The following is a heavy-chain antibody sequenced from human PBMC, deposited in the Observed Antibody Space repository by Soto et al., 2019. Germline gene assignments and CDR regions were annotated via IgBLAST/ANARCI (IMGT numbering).Heavy chain of an antibody. V-gene: IGHV3-23*01. CDR2: ISGSGGST. J-gene: IGHJ6*02. Sequence: GGSLRLSCAASGFTFSSYAMSWVRQAPGKGLEWVSAISGSGGSTYYADSVKGRFTISRDNSKNTLYLQMNSLRAEDTAVYYCAKNGDRTGYSSGWSLSYYYYGMDVWGQGTTVTVSS. CDR3: AKNGDRTGYSSGWSLSYYYYGMDV. CDR1: GFTFSSYA. D-gene: IGHD6-19*01.